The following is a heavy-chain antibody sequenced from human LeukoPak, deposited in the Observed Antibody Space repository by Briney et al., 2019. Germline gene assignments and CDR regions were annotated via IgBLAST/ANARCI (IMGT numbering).Heavy chain of an antibody. V-gene: IGHV3-23*01. Sequence: PGGSLRLSSAASAFTFSTYAMSWVRQAPGMGLEWVSGISGSGAGTYYADSVRGRFTISRDNSKNTLYLQMNSLRAEDTAVYYCSNLYSSNYWGQGTLVTVSS. J-gene: IGHJ4*02. CDR1: AFTFSTYA. CDR3: SNLYSSNY. D-gene: IGHD6-13*01. CDR2: ISGSGAGT.